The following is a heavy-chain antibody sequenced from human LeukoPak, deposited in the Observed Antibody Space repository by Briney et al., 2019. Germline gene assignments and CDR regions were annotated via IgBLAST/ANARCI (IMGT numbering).Heavy chain of an antibody. J-gene: IGHJ4*02. CDR1: GYTFTGYY. Sequence: ASVKVSCKASGYTFTGYYMHWVRQAPGQGLEWMGWINPNSGGTNYAQKFQGRVTMTRDTSISTAYMELSRLRSDDTAVYYCARELYVWGSYRYVTIDYWGQGTLVPVSS. CDR3: ARELYVWGSYRYVTIDY. D-gene: IGHD3-16*02. CDR2: INPNSGGT. V-gene: IGHV1-2*02.